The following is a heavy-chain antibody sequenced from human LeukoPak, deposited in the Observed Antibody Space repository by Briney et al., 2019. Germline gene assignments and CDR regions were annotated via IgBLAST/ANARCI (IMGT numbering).Heavy chain of an antibody. J-gene: IGHJ4*02. D-gene: IGHD3-10*01. CDR2: FDPEDGVT. CDR1: GYTLTELS. V-gene: IGHV1-24*01. CDR3: ATGPMVRGVTFDY. Sequence: ASVKVSCKVSGYTLTELSMHWVRQAPGKGLEWMGGFDPEDGVTIYAQKFQGRVTMTEDTSTDTAYMELSGLRSEDTAVYYCATGPMVRGVTFDYWGQGTLVTVSS.